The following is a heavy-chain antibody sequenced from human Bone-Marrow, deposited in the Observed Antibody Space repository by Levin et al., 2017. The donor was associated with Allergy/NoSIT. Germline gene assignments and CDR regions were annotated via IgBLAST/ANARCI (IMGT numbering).Heavy chain of an antibody. D-gene: IGHD3-22*01. J-gene: IGHJ4*02. CDR2: ISGSGGST. CDR3: AKDARYYYDSSGYYG. Sequence: GESLKISCAASGFTFSSYAMSWVRQAPGKGLEWVSAISGSGGSTYYADSVKGRFTISRDNSKNTLYLQMNSLRAEDTAVYYCAKDARYYYDSSGYYGWGQGTLVTVSS. V-gene: IGHV3-23*01. CDR1: GFTFSSYA.